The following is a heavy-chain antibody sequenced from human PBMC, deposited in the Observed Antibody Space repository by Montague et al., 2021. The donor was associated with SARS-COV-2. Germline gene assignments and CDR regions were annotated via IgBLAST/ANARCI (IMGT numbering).Heavy chain of an antibody. CDR1: GGSISSSNYY. D-gene: IGHD3-10*01. CDR2: MYYSGST. V-gene: IGHV4-39*07. J-gene: IGHJ6*02. Sequence: SETLSLTCTVSGGSISSSNYYWGWIRQPPGKGLEWIGNMYYSGSTYYNPSLKSRVTISIDTSKNQFSLKLSSVTAADTAVYYCARDDIVLQGVTKGMDVWGQGTMVTVSS. CDR3: ARDDIVLQGVTKGMDV.